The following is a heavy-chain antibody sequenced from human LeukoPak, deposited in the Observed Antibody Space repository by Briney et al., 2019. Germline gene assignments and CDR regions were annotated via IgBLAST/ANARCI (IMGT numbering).Heavy chain of an antibody. CDR2: ISDSGST. J-gene: IGHJ4*02. D-gene: IGHD4-17*01. V-gene: IGHV4-59*01. CDR1: GGSISSYY. CDR3: ASFDYGDYGDY. Sequence: SETLSLTCAVSGGSISSYYWSWIRQPPGKGLEWIGYISDSGSTDYNPSLKSRVTISLDTPRNQFSLELTSVTAADTAVYYCASFDYGDYGDYWGQGTLVTVSS.